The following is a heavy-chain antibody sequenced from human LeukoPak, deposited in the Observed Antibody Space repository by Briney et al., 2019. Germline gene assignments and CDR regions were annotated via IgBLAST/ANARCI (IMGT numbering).Heavy chain of an antibody. CDR2: TSSSDPGT. CDR1: GFRLSSYA. V-gene: IGHV3-23*01. CDR3: ARGGHSSGWYYYYYMDV. D-gene: IGHD6-19*01. J-gene: IGHJ6*03. Sequence: GGSLRLSCVASGFRLSSYAMSWVRQAPGKGLEWISATSSSDPGTYYADSVRGRLTISRDNSKNTLYLQMNSLRVEDTAVYYCARGGHSSGWYYYYYMDVWGKGTTVTVSS.